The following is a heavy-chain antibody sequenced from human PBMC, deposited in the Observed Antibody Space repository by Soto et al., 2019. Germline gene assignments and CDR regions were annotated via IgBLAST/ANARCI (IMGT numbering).Heavy chain of an antibody. CDR1: GGTFSSYA. CDR2: IIPIFGTA. J-gene: IGHJ3*02. V-gene: IGHV1-69*13. D-gene: IGHD3-22*01. CDR3: ARVLKGYYYDSSGYLRAFDI. Sequence: ASVKVSCKASGGTFSSYAISWVRQAPGQGLEWMGGIIPIFGTANYAQKFQGRVTITADESTSTAYMELSSLRSEDTAVYYCARVLKGYYYDSSGYLRAFDIWGQGTMVTVSS.